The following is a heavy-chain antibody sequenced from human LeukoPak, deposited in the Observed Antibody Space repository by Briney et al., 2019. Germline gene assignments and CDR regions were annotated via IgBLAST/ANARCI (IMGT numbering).Heavy chain of an antibody. J-gene: IGHJ4*02. CDR1: GGSISSSSYY. Sequence: SETLSLTCTVSGGSISSSSYYWGWIRQPPGKGLEWIGSIYYSGSTYYNPSLKSRVTISVDTSKNQFSLKLSSVTAADTAVYYCASLIAAARNFDYRGQGTLVTVSS. CDR3: ASLIAAARNFDY. V-gene: IGHV4-39*01. D-gene: IGHD6-13*01. CDR2: IYYSGST.